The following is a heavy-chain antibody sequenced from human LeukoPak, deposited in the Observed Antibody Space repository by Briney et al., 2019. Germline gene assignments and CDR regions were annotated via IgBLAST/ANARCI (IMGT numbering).Heavy chain of an antibody. CDR3: ARGRRSHMVRGVIINQNYFNY. CDR2: IYYSGST. CDR1: GGSISSGGYY. V-gene: IGHV4-31*03. Sequence: SETLSLTCTASGGSISSGGYYWSWIRQHPGKGLEWIGYIYYSGSTYYNPSLKSRVTISVDTSKNQFSLKLSSVTAADTAVYYCARGRRSHMVRGVIINQNYFNYWGQGTLVTVSS. D-gene: IGHD3-10*01. J-gene: IGHJ4*02.